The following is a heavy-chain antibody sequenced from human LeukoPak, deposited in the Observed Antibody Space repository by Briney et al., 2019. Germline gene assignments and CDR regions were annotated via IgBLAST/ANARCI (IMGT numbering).Heavy chain of an antibody. Sequence: ASVKVSCKASGYTFAGYYIHWVRQAPGQGLEWMGRINPNSGGTNYTQKFQGRVTMTRDTSISTAYMELSRLTLDDTAVYYCATPRDCEEVVLPLAYWGQGTLVTVSP. CDR2: INPNSGGT. J-gene: IGHJ4*02. V-gene: IGHV1-2*02. D-gene: IGHD2-15*01. CDR3: ATPRDCEEVVLPLAY. CDR1: GYTFAGYY.